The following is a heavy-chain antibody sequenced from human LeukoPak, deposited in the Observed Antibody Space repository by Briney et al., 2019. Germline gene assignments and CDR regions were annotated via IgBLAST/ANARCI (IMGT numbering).Heavy chain of an antibody. D-gene: IGHD3-22*01. CDR1: GYTFASFG. CDR2: VRAYNGNT. CDR3: ARGADSSSYYPTHY. J-gene: IGHJ4*02. Sequence: ASVKVSCTASGYTFASFGISWVRQAPGQGLEWMGWVRAYNGNTNYAQKFQGRVTLTTDTSTSTAYMELRSLRSDDTAVYFCARGADSSSYYPTHYWGQGTLVTVSS. V-gene: IGHV1-18*01.